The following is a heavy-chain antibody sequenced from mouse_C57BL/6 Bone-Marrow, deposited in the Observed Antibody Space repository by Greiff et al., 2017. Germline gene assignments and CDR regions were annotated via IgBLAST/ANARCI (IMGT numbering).Heavy chain of an antibody. V-gene: IGHV1-61*01. CDR1: GYTFTSYW. CDR3: ARGDYYGSSYGAMDY. D-gene: IGHD1-1*01. Sequence: QVQLQQPGAELVRPGSSVKLSCKASGYTFTSYWMDWVKQRPGQGLEWIGNIYPSDSETHYNQKFKDKATLTVDKSSSTAYMQLSSLRSEDSAVYYCARGDYYGSSYGAMDYWGQGTSVTVSS. CDR2: IYPSDSET. J-gene: IGHJ4*01.